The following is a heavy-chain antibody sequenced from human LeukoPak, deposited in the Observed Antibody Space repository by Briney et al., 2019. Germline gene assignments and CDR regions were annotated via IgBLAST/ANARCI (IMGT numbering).Heavy chain of an antibody. D-gene: IGHD3-22*01. J-gene: IGHJ4*02. CDR1: GVSIGSDY. CDR3: ARLSGYSSGHYYSDY. Sequence: SETLSLTCTVSGVSIGSDYWSWIRQPPGKGLEWIGYIYYRGSTNYNPSLKSRVTISVDTSKNQFSLKLSSVTAADTAVYYCARLSGYSSGHYYSDYWGQGTLVTVSS. V-gene: IGHV4-59*01. CDR2: IYYRGST.